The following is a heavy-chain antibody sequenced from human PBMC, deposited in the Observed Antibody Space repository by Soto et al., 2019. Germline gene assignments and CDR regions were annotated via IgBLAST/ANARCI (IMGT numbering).Heavy chain of an antibody. CDR1: GGSISSSSYY. CDR2: IYYSGST. Sequence: SETLSLTCTVSGGSISSSSYYWGWIRQPPGKGLEWIGSIYYSGSTYYNPSLKSRVTISVDTSKNQFSLKLSSVTAADTAVYYCARLRLTTIFGVVIYPYYFDYWGQGTLVTVSS. V-gene: IGHV4-39*01. CDR3: ARLRLTTIFGVVIYPYYFDY. J-gene: IGHJ4*02. D-gene: IGHD3-3*01.